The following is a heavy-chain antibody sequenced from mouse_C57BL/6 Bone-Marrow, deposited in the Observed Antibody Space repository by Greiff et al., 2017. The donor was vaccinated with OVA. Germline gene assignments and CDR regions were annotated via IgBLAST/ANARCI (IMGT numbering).Heavy chain of an antibody. V-gene: IGHV1-19*01. J-gene: IGHJ3*01. CDR3: ARLQLRAWFAY. Sequence: VQLQQPGPVLVKPGASVKMSCKASGYTFTDYYMNWVKQSHGKSLEWIGVINPYNGGTSYNQKFKGKATLTVDKSSSTAYMELNSLTSEDSAVYYCARLQLRAWFAYWGQGTLVTVSA. D-gene: IGHD1-1*01. CDR2: INPYNGGT. CDR1: GYTFTDYY.